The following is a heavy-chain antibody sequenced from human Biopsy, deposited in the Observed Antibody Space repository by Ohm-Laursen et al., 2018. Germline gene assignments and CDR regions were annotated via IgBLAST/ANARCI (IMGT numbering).Heavy chain of an antibody. CDR2: ITTYNGNT. V-gene: IGHV1-18*01. D-gene: IGHD3-10*01. CDR3: ARDRGYYYYYGMDV. J-gene: IGHJ6*02. CDR1: GYTFTDYG. Sequence: SSVKVSCNASGYTFTDYGVSWVRQAPGQGLEWMGWITTYNGNTNYAQKVRGRVTMTTDTSTGTAYMELRSLRSDDTAVYYCARDRGYYYYYGMDVWGQGTTVTVSS.